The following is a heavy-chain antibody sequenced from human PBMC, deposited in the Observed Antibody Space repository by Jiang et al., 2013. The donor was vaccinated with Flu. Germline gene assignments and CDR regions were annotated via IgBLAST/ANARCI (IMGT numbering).Heavy chain of an antibody. CDR3: ASDPGGANSHFAY. CDR2: IYRTGTT. V-gene: IGHV4-59*01. CDR1: GDSFSPNY. J-gene: IGHJ4*02. D-gene: IGHD4/OR15-4a*01. Sequence: PGLVKPSETLSLTCTVSGDSFSPNYWSFIRQSPGKGLEWIGYIYRTGTTNYNPSLKSRVTLSVDTSKNQFSLNLRSVTAADTAVYYCASDPGGANSHFAYWGQGILVNVSS.